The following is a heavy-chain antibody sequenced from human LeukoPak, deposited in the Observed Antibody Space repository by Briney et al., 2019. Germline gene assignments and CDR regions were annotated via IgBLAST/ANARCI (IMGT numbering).Heavy chain of an antibody. J-gene: IGHJ6*03. D-gene: IGHD6-13*01. CDR2: IIPIFGTA. V-gene: IGHV1-69*05. CDR1: GGTFSSYA. Sequence: GASVKVSCKASGGTFSSYAISWVLQAPGQGLEWMGGIIPIFGTANYAQKFQGRVTITTDESTSTAYMELSSLRSEDTAVYYCARAPLAAAGTFGGKRRYYYYMDVWGKGTTVTVSS. CDR3: ARAPLAAAGTFGGKRRYYYYMDV.